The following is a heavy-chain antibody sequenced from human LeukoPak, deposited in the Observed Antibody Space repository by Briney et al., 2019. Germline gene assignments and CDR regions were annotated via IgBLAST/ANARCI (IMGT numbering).Heavy chain of an antibody. CDR2: ISGSGGST. J-gene: IGHJ4*02. Sequence: GGSLRLSCPPSGLTFSSYAMSWVRHAPGKGLEWVSAISGSGGSTFYADSVKGRFTVYRDNSENTLFVQMNSLRAEDTAVYYCEKDGGLWVSAHWGDSWGRGTLVTVSS. V-gene: IGHV3-23*01. CDR1: GLTFSSYA. CDR3: EKDGGLWVSAHWGDS. D-gene: IGHD7-27*01.